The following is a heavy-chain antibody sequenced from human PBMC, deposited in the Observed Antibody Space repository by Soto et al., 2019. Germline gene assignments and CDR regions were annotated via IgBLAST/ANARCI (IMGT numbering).Heavy chain of an antibody. J-gene: IGHJ4*02. CDR3: ARVIRGVGVPFDY. V-gene: IGHV4-39*07. D-gene: IGHD2-8*01. CDR2: LYYRGST. CDR1: GGSISGDTFY. Sequence: PSETLSLTCSVSGGSISGDTFYWGWIRQPPGKGLEWIGSLYYRGSTYYNPSLKGRVTISIDTSKDQFSLRLTSVTPADTAVYYCARVIRGVGVPFDYWGQGTLVTVSS.